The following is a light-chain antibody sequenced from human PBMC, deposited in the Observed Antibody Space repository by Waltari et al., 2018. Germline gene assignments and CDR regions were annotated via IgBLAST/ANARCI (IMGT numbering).Light chain of an antibody. V-gene: IGKV4-1*01. J-gene: IGKJ1*01. CDR3: QHYHSILRT. CDR1: QSVLLTSTNKNY. Sequence: DIVMTQSPDSLAVSLGERATINCKSSQSVLLTSTNKNYLNWYQQKPGQPPKMLIYWASTRESGVPDRFSGSGSGTDFTLTISSLQAEDVAVYYCQHYHSILRTFGQGTKVEIK. CDR2: WAS.